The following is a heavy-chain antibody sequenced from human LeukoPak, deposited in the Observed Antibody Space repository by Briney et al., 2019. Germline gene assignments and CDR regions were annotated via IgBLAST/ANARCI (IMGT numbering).Heavy chain of an antibody. CDR1: GYTFTGYY. J-gene: IGHJ6*03. D-gene: IGHD6-13*01. CDR3: AMPSSSWYLGRYYYYMDV. V-gene: IGHV1-2*02. CDR2: INPNSGGT. Sequence: ASVKVSCQASGYTFTGYYMHWVRQAPGQGLEWMGWINPNSGGTNYAQKFQGRVTMTRDTSISTAYMELSRLSSDDTAVYYCAMPSSSWYLGRYYYYMDVWGKGTTVTVSS.